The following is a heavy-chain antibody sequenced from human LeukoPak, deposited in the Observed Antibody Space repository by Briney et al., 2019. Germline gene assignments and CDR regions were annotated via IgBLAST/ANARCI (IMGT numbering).Heavy chain of an antibody. CDR1: GFTFSSYA. Sequence: GGSLRLSCAASGFTFSSYAMSWVRQAPGKGLEWVSAISGSGGSAYYADSVKGRFTISRDNSKNTLYLQMNSLRAEDTAVYYCAKTKDGFEGPLDYCGQGTLVTVSS. CDR2: ISGSGGSA. D-gene: IGHD5-24*01. V-gene: IGHV3-23*01. CDR3: AKTKDGFEGPLDY. J-gene: IGHJ4*02.